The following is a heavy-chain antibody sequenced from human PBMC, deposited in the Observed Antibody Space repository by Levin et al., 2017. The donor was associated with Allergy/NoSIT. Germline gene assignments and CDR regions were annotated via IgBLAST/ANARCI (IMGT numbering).Heavy chain of an antibody. CDR3: ARPSGYEHYRPFDN. J-gene: IGHJ4*02. V-gene: IGHV1-2*02. CDR2: INPNSGGT. CDR1: GYTFTGYY. D-gene: IGHD5-12*01. Sequence: GESLKISCKASGYTFTGYYMHWVRQAPGQGLEWMGWINPNSGGTNYAQKFQGRVTMTRDTSINTTYMELSRLRSDDTAVYYCARPSGYEHYRPFDNWGQGTLVTVSS.